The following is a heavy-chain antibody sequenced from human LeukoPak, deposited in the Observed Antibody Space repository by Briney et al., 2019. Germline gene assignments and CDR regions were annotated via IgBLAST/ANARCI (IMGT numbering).Heavy chain of an antibody. V-gene: IGHV5-51*01. CDR2: IYPGDSDT. CDR1: GYSFTSYW. D-gene: IGHD2-2*01. CDR3: ARLHCRSTSCPRGPFHFDY. J-gene: IGHJ4*02. Sequence: GESLKISCKGSGYSFTSYWIGWVRQMPGKGLEWMGIIYPGDSDTRYSPSFQGQVTISADKSISTAYLQWSSLKASDTAMYYCARLHCRSTSCPRGPFHFDYWGQGTLVTVSS.